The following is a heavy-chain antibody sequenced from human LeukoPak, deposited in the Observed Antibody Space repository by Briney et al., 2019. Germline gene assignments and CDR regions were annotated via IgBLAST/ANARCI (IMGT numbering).Heavy chain of an antibody. CDR2: IYSGGST. V-gene: IGHV3-53*01. CDR3: AKYDYDDTRVDI. J-gene: IGHJ3*02. Sequence: GGSLRLSCAASGFTVSSNYVSWVRQAPGKGLEWVSVIYSGGSTYYADSVKGRFTISRDNAKNSLYLQINSLRAEDTAVYYCAKYDYDDTRVDIWGQGTVVTVSS. D-gene: IGHD4-17*01. CDR1: GFTVSSNY.